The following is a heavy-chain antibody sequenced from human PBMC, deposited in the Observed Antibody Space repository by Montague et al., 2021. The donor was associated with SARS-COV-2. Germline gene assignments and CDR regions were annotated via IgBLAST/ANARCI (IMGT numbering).Heavy chain of an antibody. CDR3: ARHLGGYYDYMWGNSREDYFDX. CDR2: IDPGDSST. J-gene: IGHJ4*02. V-gene: IGHV5-10-1*01. Sequence: QSGAEVKKPGESLRISCKGSGYYFISYWITWVRQMPGKGLEWMGKIDPGDSSTNYSPSFQGHVTISADKSSSTAYLQWSGLKASDTAMYYCARHLGGYYDYMWGNSREDYFDXWGQGTLVTVSS. CDR1: GYYFISYW. D-gene: IGHD3-16*02.